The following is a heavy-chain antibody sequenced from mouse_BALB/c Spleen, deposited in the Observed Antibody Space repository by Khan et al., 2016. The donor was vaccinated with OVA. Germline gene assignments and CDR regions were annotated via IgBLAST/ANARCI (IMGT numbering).Heavy chain of an antibody. CDR3: TRDGNYAHWYIDV. Sequence: EVELVESGGGLVKPGGSLKLSCAASGFTFSSYTMSWVRQTPEKRLEWVATISSGGTYHYYPDSVKGRFTISSTKANNTMYLQMRKLKAEDTARYYCTRDGNYAHWYIDVWGAGTTVTVSS. D-gene: IGHD2-1*01. CDR2: ISSGGTYH. V-gene: IGHV5-6-4*01. J-gene: IGHJ1*01. CDR1: GFTFSSYT.